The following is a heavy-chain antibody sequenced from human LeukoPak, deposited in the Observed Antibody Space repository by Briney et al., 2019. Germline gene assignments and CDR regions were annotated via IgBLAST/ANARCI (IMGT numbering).Heavy chain of an antibody. CDR2: IYYSGST. D-gene: IGHD4-11*01. Sequence: SETLSLTCTVSGGSISSYYWSWIRQPPGKGLEWIGYIYYSGSTKYNPSLKSRVTISVDTSKNQFSLKLRSVTAAGTAVYYCARSYSNVDYWGQGTLVTVSS. CDR1: GGSISSYY. V-gene: IGHV4-59*01. J-gene: IGHJ4*02. CDR3: ARSYSNVDY.